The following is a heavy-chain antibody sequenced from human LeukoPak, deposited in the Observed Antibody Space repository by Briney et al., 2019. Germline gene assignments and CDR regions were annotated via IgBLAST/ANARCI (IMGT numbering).Heavy chain of an antibody. CDR2: ISGYNGNT. V-gene: IGHV1-18*01. CDR3: ARVGFSRGNCYSSADH. J-gene: IGHJ4*02. CDR1: GGTFSSYA. D-gene: IGHD2-15*01. Sequence: GSSVKVSCKASGGTFSSYAISWVRQAPGQGLEWMGWISGYNGNTKYEQKVQDRVTLTIDTSTSTADMELRSLRIDDTAVYYCARVGFSRGNCYSSADHWGQGTLVTVSS.